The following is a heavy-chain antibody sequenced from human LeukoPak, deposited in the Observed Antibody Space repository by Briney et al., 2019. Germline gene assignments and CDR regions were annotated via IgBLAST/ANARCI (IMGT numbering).Heavy chain of an antibody. CDR1: GGSISSGGYY. CDR2: IYHSGST. D-gene: IGHD6-6*01. CDR3: ATGLKYSSSGNIRH. Sequence: PSETLSLTCTVSGGSISSGGYYWSWIRQPPGKGLEWIGYIYHSGSTYYNPSLKSRVTISVDRSKNQFSLKLSSVTAADTAVYYCATGLKYSSSGNIRHWGQGTLVTVSS. V-gene: IGHV4-30-2*01. J-gene: IGHJ1*01.